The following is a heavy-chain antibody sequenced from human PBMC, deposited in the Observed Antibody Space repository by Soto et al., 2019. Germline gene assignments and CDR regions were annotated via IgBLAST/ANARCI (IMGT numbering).Heavy chain of an antibody. V-gene: IGHV1-69*06. CDR1: GGTFSSYA. J-gene: IGHJ4*02. Sequence: QVQLVQSGAEVKKPGSSVKVSCKASGGTFSSYAISWVRQAPGQGLEWMGGIIPIFGTANYAQKFQGRVTITADKSTSTAYMELSSLRSEDTAVYYCARDGPVNYYDSSGFFGYWGQGTLFTVSS. D-gene: IGHD3-22*01. CDR3: ARDGPVNYYDSSGFFGY. CDR2: IIPIFGTA.